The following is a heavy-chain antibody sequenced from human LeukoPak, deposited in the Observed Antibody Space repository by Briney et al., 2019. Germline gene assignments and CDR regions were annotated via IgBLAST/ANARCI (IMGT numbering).Heavy chain of an antibody. Sequence: ASVTVSCKASGYTFTSYDINWVRQATGQGIEWMGWMNPNSGNTGYAQKFQGRVTMTRNTSISTAYMELSSLRSEDTAVYYCARRLLEGGYLFSIGGWDYYYGMDVWGQGTTVTVSS. CDR2: MNPNSGNT. J-gene: IGHJ6*02. CDR3: ARRLLEGGYLFSIGGWDYYYGMDV. D-gene: IGHD5-12*01. V-gene: IGHV1-8*01. CDR1: GYTFTSYD.